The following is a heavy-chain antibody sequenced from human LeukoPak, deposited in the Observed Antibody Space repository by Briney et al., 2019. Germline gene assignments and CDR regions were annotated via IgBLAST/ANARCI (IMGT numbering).Heavy chain of an antibody. J-gene: IGHJ2*01. CDR1: GFTFSSYA. V-gene: IGHV3-23*01. CDR2: TRSSGDGT. CDR3: AKDGYSSSWFWYFDL. D-gene: IGHD6-13*01. Sequence: GGSLRLSCTASGFTFSSYAMTWVRQAPGKGLQWVSATRSSGDGTYYADSVKGRFTISRDNSKNTLYLQMNSLRAEATAVYYCAKDGYSSSWFWYFDLWGRGTLVTVSS.